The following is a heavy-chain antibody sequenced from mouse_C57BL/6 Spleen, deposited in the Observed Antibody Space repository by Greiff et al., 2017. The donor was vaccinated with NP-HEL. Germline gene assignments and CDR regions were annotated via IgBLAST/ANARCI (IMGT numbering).Heavy chain of an antibody. V-gene: IGHV1-52*01. D-gene: IGHD1-1*01. CDR2: IDPSDSET. Sequence: QVQLQQPGAELVRPGSSVKLSCKASGYTFTSYWMHRVKQRPIQGLEWIGNIDPSDSETHYNQKFKDKATLTVDKSSSTAYMQLSSLTSEDSAVYYCARSPVVATRAWFAYWGQGTLVTVSA. J-gene: IGHJ3*01. CDR3: ARSPVVATRAWFAY. CDR1: GYTFTSYW.